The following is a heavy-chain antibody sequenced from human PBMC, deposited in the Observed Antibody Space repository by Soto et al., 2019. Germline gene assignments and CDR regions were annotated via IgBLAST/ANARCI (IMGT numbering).Heavy chain of an antibody. CDR1: GDTLSTYS. D-gene: IGHD4-17*01. V-gene: IGHV1-69*08. CDR2: FIPIRGIA. J-gene: IGHJ5*02. CDR3: ARDGDDYGYYGVLNWFDP. Sequence: QVQLVQSGAEVKKPGSSVKVSCKASGDTLSTYSISWVRQAPGQGLEWMGRFIPIRGIAHYAQNFEGRVTITADKSTSTAYMELSSLRSEDTAVYYCARDGDDYGYYGVLNWFDPWGQGTLVTVSS.